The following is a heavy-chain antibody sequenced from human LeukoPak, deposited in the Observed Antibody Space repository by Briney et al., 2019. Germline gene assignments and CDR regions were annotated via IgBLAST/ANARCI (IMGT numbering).Heavy chain of an antibody. CDR3: ARDFTSGWYVFDY. Sequence: PGGSLRLSXAASGFTFSSYSMNWVRQAPGKGMEWVSSISSSSSYIYYADSVKGRFTISRDNAKNSLYLQMNSLRAEDTAVYYCARDFTSGWYVFDYWGQGTLVTVSS. D-gene: IGHD6-19*01. V-gene: IGHV3-21*01. CDR1: GFTFSSYS. J-gene: IGHJ4*02. CDR2: ISSSSSYI.